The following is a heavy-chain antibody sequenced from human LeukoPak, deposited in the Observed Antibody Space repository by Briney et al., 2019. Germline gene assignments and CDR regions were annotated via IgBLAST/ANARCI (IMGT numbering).Heavy chain of an antibody. Sequence: GGSLRLSCAASGFTFSSYSMNWIRQAPGKGLEWVSSISSSSSYIYYADSVKGRFTISRDNARNSLYLQMSSLRAEDTAVYYCARESEWKIDYWGQGTLVTVSS. CDR2: ISSSSSYI. CDR1: GFTFSSYS. J-gene: IGHJ4*02. D-gene: IGHD3-3*01. V-gene: IGHV3-21*04. CDR3: ARESEWKIDY.